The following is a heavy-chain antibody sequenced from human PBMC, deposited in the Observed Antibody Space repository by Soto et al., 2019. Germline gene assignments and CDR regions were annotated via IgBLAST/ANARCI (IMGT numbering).Heavy chain of an antibody. CDR3: ARDWAFDI. CDR2: IKQDGSEK. J-gene: IGHJ3*02. Sequence: GGSLRLSCAASGFTFSSNRMSWVRQAPGKGLEWVASIKQDGSEKYYVDSVKGRFTISRDNAKNSLYLQMNSLRAEDTAVYYCARDWAFDIWGQGTMVTVSS. V-gene: IGHV3-7*01. CDR1: GFTFSSNR.